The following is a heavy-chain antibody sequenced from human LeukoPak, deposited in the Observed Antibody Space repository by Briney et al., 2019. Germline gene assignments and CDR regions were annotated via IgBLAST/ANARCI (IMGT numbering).Heavy chain of an antibody. CDR2: INHSGST. CDR1: GGSFSGYY. Sequence: SETLSLTCAVYGGSFSGYYWSWIRQPPGKGLEWIGEINHSGSTNYNPSLKSRVTISVDTSKNQFSLKLSSVTAADTAVYYCARSSPYCSGGSCGFDYWGQGTLVTVSS. CDR3: ARSSPYCSGGSCGFDY. J-gene: IGHJ4*02. V-gene: IGHV4-34*01. D-gene: IGHD2-15*01.